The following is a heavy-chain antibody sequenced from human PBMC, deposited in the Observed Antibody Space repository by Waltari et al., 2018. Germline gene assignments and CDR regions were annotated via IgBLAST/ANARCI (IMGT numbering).Heavy chain of an antibody. CDR1: GGSFSGYY. CDR3: ARGRIVVVVAADAEIGMDV. CDR2: INHSGSN. V-gene: IGHV4-34*01. D-gene: IGHD2-15*01. J-gene: IGHJ6*02. Sequence: QVQLQQWGAGLLKPSETLSLTCAVYGGSFSGYYWSWIRQPPVQGLEWMGEINHSGSNNYNPSLKSRVTISVDTAKNQFSLKLSAVTAADTAVYYCARGRIVVVVAADAEIGMDVWGQGTTVTVSS.